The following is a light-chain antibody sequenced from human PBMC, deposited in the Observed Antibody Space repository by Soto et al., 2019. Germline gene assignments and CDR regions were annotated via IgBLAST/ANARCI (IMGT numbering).Light chain of an antibody. J-gene: IGKJ5*01. CDR2: GAS. V-gene: IGKV3-15*01. CDR1: QSVSSN. CDR3: QQYNTWPR. Sequence: EIVMTQSPATLSVSPGERATLSCRASQSVSSNLAWYQQKPGQAPRLLIYGASTRATGIPARFSGSGSGTEFTLTISSLKSEDFAVYYCQQYNTWPRFGQGTRLEIK.